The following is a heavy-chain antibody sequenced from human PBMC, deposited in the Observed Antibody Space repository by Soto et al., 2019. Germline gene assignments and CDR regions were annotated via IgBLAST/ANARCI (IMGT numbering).Heavy chain of an antibody. CDR3: TRPRQSIAATDY. Sequence: GGSLRLSCAASGFTFSGSAMHWVRQASGKGLEWVGRIRSKANSYATAYAASVKGRFTISRDDSKNTAYLQMNSLKTEDTAVYYCTRPRQSIAATDYWCQGTLVTVSS. CDR1: GFTFSGSA. V-gene: IGHV3-73*01. J-gene: IGHJ4*02. CDR2: IRSKANSYAT. D-gene: IGHD6-6*01.